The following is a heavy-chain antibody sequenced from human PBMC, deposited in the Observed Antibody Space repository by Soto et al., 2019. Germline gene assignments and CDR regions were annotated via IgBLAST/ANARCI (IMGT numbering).Heavy chain of an antibody. J-gene: IGHJ6*02. Sequence: GGSLRLSCAASGFTVSSNYMSWVRQAPGKGLEWVSVIYSGGSTYYADSVKGRFTISRDNSKNTLYLQMNSLRAEDTAVYYCASKGFGDPYYYYYGMDVWGQGTTVTVSS. D-gene: IGHD3-10*01. V-gene: IGHV3-66*01. CDR2: IYSGGST. CDR3: ASKGFGDPYYYYYGMDV. CDR1: GFTVSSNY.